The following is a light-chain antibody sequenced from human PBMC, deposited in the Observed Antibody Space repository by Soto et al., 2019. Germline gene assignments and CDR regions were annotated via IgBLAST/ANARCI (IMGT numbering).Light chain of an antibody. CDR1: QSVSSY. Sequence: EIVFTQSPATLSLSPGERATLSCRASQSVSSYLAWYQQKPGQAPRLLIYDASNRATGIPARFSGSGSGTDFTLTISSLEPEDFAVYYCQHLGTFGQGTNVDIK. CDR3: QHLGT. J-gene: IGKJ1*01. V-gene: IGKV3-11*01. CDR2: DAS.